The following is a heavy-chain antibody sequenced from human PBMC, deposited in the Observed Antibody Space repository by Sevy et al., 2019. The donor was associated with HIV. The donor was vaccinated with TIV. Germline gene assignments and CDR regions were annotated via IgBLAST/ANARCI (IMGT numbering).Heavy chain of an antibody. J-gene: IGHJ4*02. D-gene: IGHD3-10*01. CDR3: GRPSGGRGAQLDY. V-gene: IGHV3-23*01. Sequence: GGSLRLSCAASGFTFSSYAMSWVRQAPGKGLEWVSAISGSGGSTYYADSVKGRLTISRDNSKNTLYLQMNSLRAEDTAVYYCGRPSGGRGAQLDYWGQGTLVTVSS. CDR2: ISGSGGST. CDR1: GFTFSSYA.